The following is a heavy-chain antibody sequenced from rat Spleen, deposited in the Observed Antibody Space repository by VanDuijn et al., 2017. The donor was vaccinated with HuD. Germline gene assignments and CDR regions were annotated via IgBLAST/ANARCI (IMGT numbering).Heavy chain of an antibody. J-gene: IGHJ3*01. D-gene: IGHD1-4*01. V-gene: IGHV5-62*01. Sequence: VQLVESGGGLVQPGRSLKLSCSASGFTFSSYGMHWIRQAPGKGLDWVAYISSSSGTVYADAVKGRFTISRDNAKNTLYLQLNSLQTEDTATYFCTRESLPGFNSHWFLSWGQGTLVTVSS. CDR3: TRESLPGFNSHWFLS. CDR1: GFTFSSYG. CDR2: ISSSSGT.